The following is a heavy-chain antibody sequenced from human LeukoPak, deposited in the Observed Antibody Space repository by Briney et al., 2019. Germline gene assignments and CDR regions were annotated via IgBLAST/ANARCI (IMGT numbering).Heavy chain of an antibody. CDR2: IYYSGST. D-gene: IGHD3-10*01. CDR1: GGSISSYY. V-gene: IGHV4-59*08. Sequence: PSETLSLTCTVSGGSISSYYWSWIRQPPGKGLEWIGYIYYSGSTNYNPSLKSRVTISVDTSKNQFSLKLSSVTATDTALYYCARVNYRSGSYSSWFDPWGQGTLVTVPS. J-gene: IGHJ5*02. CDR3: ARVNYRSGSYSSWFDP.